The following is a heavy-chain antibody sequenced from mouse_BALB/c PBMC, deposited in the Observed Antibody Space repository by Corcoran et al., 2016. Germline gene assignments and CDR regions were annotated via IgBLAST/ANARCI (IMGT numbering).Heavy chain of an antibody. Sequence: QIQLVQSGPELKKPGETVKISCKASGYTFTNYGMNWVKQAPGKGLKWMGWINTYTGEPTYADDFKGRFAFSLETSASTAYLQINNLKNEDMATYFCARYDDVCFDYWGQGTTLTVSS. D-gene: IGHD2-14*01. CDR1: GYTFTNYG. J-gene: IGHJ2*01. CDR3: ARYDDVCFDY. CDR2: INTYTGEP. V-gene: IGHV9-1*02.